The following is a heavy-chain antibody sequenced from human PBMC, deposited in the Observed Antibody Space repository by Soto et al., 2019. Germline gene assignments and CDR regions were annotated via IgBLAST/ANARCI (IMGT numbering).Heavy chain of an antibody. CDR2: ISNDGSNK. CDR1: GFTFSAYG. V-gene: IGHV3-30*18. CDR3: AKDGHNDFWSGYYTGC. D-gene: IGHD3-3*01. J-gene: IGHJ4*02. Sequence: GGSLRLSCAASGFTFSAYGMHWVRQAPGKGLEWVAIISNDGSNKYYADSVKGRFTISRDNSKNTLFLQMNSLRPEDTAVYFCAKDGHNDFWSGYYTGCWGQGTLVTVSS.